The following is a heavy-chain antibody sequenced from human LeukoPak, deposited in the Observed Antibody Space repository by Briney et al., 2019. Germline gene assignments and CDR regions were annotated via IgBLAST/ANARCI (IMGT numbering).Heavy chain of an antibody. Sequence: PGGTLRLSCAASGVTFSSYGMSWVRQAPGERLEWGSAISGSGGSTYYADSVRGRFTISRDHSKTTLYLQMNSLRAEDTAVYYCAKAPYLLPHYFHYWGQGTLVTVSS. D-gene: IGHD3-22*01. CDR3: AKAPYLLPHYFHY. CDR1: GVTFSSYG. CDR2: ISGSGGST. V-gene: IGHV3-23*01. J-gene: IGHJ4*02.